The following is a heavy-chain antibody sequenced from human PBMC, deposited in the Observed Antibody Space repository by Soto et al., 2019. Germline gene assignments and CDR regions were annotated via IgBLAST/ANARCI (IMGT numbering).Heavy chain of an antibody. CDR2: IIPIFGTA. J-gene: IGHJ3*02. Sequence: QVQLVQSGAEVKKPESSVKVSCKASGGTFSSYAISWVRQAPGQGLEWMGGIIPIFGTANYAQKFQGRVTITADESTSTAYMELSSLRSEDTAVYYCARLVGATFPARHDAFDIWGQGTMVTVSS. CDR3: ARLVGATFPARHDAFDI. V-gene: IGHV1-69*01. CDR1: GGTFSSYA. D-gene: IGHD1-26*01.